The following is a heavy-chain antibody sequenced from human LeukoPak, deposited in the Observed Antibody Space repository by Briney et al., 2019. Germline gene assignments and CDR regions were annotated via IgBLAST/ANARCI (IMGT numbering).Heavy chain of an antibody. CDR2: ISAYNGNT. Sequence: ASVKVSCKASGGTFSSYAISWVRQAPGQGLEWMGWISAYNGNTNYAQKLQGRVTMTTDTSTSTAYMELRSLRSDDTAVYYCARDSLLWFGELSGYFDYWGQGTLVTVSS. V-gene: IGHV1-18*01. CDR3: ARDSLLWFGELSGYFDY. D-gene: IGHD3-10*01. J-gene: IGHJ4*02. CDR1: GGTFSSYA.